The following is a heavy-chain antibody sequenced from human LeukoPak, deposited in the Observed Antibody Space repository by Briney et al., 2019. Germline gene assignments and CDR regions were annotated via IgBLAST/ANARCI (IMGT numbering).Heavy chain of an antibody. CDR3: AKLYSGYGQDDY. D-gene: IGHD5-12*01. Sequence: PGGSLRLSCAASGFTFSSYGMHWVRQAPGKGLEWVAVISYDGSNKYYADSVKGRFTISRDNSKNTLYLQINSLRAEDTAVYYCAKLYSGYGQDDYWGQGTPVTVSS. CDR2: ISYDGSNK. J-gene: IGHJ4*02. CDR1: GFTFSSYG. V-gene: IGHV3-30*18.